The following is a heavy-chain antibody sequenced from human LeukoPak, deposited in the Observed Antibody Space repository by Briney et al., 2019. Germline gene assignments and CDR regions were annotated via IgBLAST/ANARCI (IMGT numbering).Heavy chain of an antibody. J-gene: IGHJ6*03. CDR1: GGSFSGYY. D-gene: IGHD6-13*01. CDR3: ARGGGAAAGSEGAPYMDV. Sequence: SQTLSLTCAVYGGSFSGYYWSWIRQPPGKGLELIGEINHSGSTNYNPSLKSRVTISVDTSKNQFSLKLSSVTAADTAVYYCARGGGAAAGSEGAPYMDVWGKGTTVTVSS. CDR2: INHSGST. V-gene: IGHV4-34*01.